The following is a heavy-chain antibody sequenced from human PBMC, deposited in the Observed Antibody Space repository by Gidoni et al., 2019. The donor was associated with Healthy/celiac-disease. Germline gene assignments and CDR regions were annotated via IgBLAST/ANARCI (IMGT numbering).Heavy chain of an antibody. J-gene: IGHJ6*03. CDR2: IKQDGSEK. V-gene: IGHV3-7*01. Sequence: EVQLVESGGGLVQPGGSLRLSCAASGFTFSSYWMSWVRQAPGKGLEWVANIKQDGSEKYYVDSVKGRFTISRDNAKNSLYLQMNSLRAEDTAVYYCARDKKIGGFHYYYYMDVWGKGTTVTVSS. D-gene: IGHD3-10*01. CDR3: ARDKKIGGFHYYYYMDV. CDR1: GFTFSSYW.